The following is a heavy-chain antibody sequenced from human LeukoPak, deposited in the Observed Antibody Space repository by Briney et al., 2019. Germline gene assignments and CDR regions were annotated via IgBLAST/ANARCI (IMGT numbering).Heavy chain of an antibody. CDR2: INHSGST. V-gene: IGHV4-34*01. CDR1: GGYFSGYY. CDR3: ARPRITMVRGYGMDV. D-gene: IGHD3-10*01. J-gene: IGHJ6*04. Sequence: PSETLSLTCAVYGGYFSGYYWSWIRQPPGKGLEWIGEINHSGSTNYNPSLKSRVTISVDTSKNQFSLKLNSVTAADTAVYYCARPRITMVRGYGMDVWGKGTAVTVSS.